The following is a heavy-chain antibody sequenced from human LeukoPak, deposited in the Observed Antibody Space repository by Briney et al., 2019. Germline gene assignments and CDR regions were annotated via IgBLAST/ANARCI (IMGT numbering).Heavy chain of an antibody. CDR3: AKRDGDSSFDY. CDR2: ISYDGSNK. Sequence: GGSLRLSCAASGFTFSSYGMHWVRQAPGKGLEWVAVISYDGSNKYYADSVKGRFTISRDNSKNTLYLQMNSLRAEDTAVYYCAKRDGDSSFDYWGQGTLVTVSS. J-gene: IGHJ4*02. CDR1: GFTFSSYG. D-gene: IGHD4-17*01. V-gene: IGHV3-30*18.